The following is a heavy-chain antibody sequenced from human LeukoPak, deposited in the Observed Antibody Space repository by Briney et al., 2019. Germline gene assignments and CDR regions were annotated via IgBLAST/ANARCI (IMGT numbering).Heavy chain of an antibody. D-gene: IGHD3-9*01. CDR2: VYISGST. CDR3: ARVDPHNWFDP. Sequence: SETLSLTCTVSGDSVSSSYWSWIRQPAGKGLEWIGRVYISGSTNYNPSLKSRVTMSVDTSKNQFSLRLSSVTAADTAVYFCARVDPHNWFDPWGQGTLATVSS. CDR1: GDSVSSSY. V-gene: IGHV4-4*07. J-gene: IGHJ5*02.